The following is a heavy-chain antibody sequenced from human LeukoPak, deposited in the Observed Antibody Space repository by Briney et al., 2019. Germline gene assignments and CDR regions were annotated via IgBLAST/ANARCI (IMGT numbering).Heavy chain of an antibody. CDR1: GYTFTGYY. Sequence: GASVKVSCKASGYTFTGYYMHWVRQAPGQGLEWMGWINPNSGGTNYAQKFQGRVTMTRDTSISTAYMELSRPRSDDTAVYYCARGEYYGSGSYYYILFDYWGQGTLVTVSS. V-gene: IGHV1-2*02. CDR2: INPNSGGT. CDR3: ARGEYYGSGSYYYILFDY. J-gene: IGHJ4*02. D-gene: IGHD3-10*01.